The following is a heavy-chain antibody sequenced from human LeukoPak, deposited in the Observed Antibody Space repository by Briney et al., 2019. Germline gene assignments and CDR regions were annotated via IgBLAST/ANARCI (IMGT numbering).Heavy chain of an antibody. V-gene: IGHV3-23*01. CDR3: ANRILDY. J-gene: IGHJ4*01. D-gene: IGHD2/OR15-2a*01. CDR1: GFTFTNYA. Sequence: GGSLRFSCAASGFTFTNYAMSWVRQAPGKGLEWVSTISDSGGSTYYADSVKGRSTISRDNSNDTLYLQMNSLRAEDTAVYYCANRILDYWGRGTLVTVSS. CDR2: ISDSGGST.